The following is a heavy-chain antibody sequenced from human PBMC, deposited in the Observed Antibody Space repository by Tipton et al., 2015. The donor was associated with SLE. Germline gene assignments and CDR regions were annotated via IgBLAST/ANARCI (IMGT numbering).Heavy chain of an antibody. D-gene: IGHD4-11*01. CDR2: INAGNGNT. Sequence: QSGAEVKKPGASVKVSCKASGYTFTSYAMHWVRQAPGKRLEWMGWINAGNGNTKYLQELQGRVTITTDETTSTAYMELSSLRAEDTAVYYCAREMGYSNPGPIGYWGQGTLVTVS. J-gene: IGHJ4*02. V-gene: IGHV1-3*03. CDR3: AREMGYSNPGPIGY. CDR1: GYTFTSYA.